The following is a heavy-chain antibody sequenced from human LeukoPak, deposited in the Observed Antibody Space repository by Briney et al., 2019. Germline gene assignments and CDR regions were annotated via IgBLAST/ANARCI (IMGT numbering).Heavy chain of an antibody. D-gene: IGHD3-10*01. CDR1: GYTFTSYG. V-gene: IGHV1-18*01. J-gene: IGHJ6*03. CDR3: ARTYYYGSGSYYPNQVPLYYYCYMDV. CDR2: ISAYNGNT. Sequence: GASVKVSCKASGYTFTSYGISWVRQAPGQGLEWMGWISAYNGNTNYAQKLQGRVTMTTDTSTSTAYMELRSLRSDDTAVYYCARTYYYGSGSYYPNQVPLYYYCYMDVWGKGTTVTISS.